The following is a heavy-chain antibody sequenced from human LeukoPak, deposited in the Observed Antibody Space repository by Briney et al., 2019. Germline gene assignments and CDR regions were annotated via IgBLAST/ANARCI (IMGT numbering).Heavy chain of an antibody. J-gene: IGHJ3*02. CDR2: ISGSGGST. Sequence: GGSLRLSCAASGFTFSSYSMSWVRQAPGKGLEWVSAISGSGGSTYYADSVKGRFTISRDNSKNTLYLQMNSLRAEDTAVYYCAKGGYYDFWSGYPAGLDDAFDIWGQGTMVTVSS. CDR3: AKGGYYDFWSGYPAGLDDAFDI. V-gene: IGHV3-23*01. D-gene: IGHD3-3*01. CDR1: GFTFSSYS.